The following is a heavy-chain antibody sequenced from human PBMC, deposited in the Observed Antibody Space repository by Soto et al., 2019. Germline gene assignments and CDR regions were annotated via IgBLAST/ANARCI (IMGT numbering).Heavy chain of an antibody. D-gene: IGHD3-10*01. CDR3: ARGSTTDNYGSGSHYSVGYC. CDR2: IYSSGST. Sequence: QVQLQESGPGLVKPLQTLSLACTVSVGSISTGGYYWNWIRQHPGKVLEWIGYIYSSGSTYYNPSPDRRTTLSLDTPKSQFALKLSSVTAADTAVYCGARGSTTDNYGSGSHYSVGYCWCQGTRVTVTS. J-gene: IGHJ4*02. V-gene: IGHV4-31*03. CDR1: VGSISTGGYY.